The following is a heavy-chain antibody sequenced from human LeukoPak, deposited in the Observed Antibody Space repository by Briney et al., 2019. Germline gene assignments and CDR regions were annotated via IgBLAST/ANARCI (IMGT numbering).Heavy chain of an antibody. CDR2: IYTTGST. CDR3: ARRGTIFGPESL. J-gene: IGHJ2*01. CDR1: GGSISSYY. V-gene: IGHV4-4*09. Sequence: PSETLSLTCTVSGGSISSYYWSWIRQPPRKGLEWIGYIYTTGSTDYNPSLKSRVTISVDTSKNQLSLNLSSVTAADTAVYYCARRGTIFGPESLWGRGTLVTVPS. D-gene: IGHD3-3*01.